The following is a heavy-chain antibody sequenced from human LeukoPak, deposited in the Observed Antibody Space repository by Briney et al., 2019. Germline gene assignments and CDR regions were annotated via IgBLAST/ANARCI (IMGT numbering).Heavy chain of an antibody. Sequence: GESLKISCKGSGYTFTSYWIGWVRQMPGKGLEWMGIIYPGDSDIRYSPSFQGQVTISADKSISTAYLQWSSLKASDTAMYYCARPPLGAAAGTRWYFDLWGRGTLVTVSS. CDR2: IYPGDSDI. CDR1: GYTFTSYW. D-gene: IGHD6-13*01. CDR3: ARPPLGAAAGTRWYFDL. V-gene: IGHV5-51*01. J-gene: IGHJ2*01.